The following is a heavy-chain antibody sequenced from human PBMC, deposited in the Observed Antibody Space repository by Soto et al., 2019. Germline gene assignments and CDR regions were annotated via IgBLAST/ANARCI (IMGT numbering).Heavy chain of an antibody. CDR2: IIPIFGTA. CDR3: ARPIAVAGTSYFQY. Sequence: SVKVSCQASGGTFSIYAIICVRQAPGQGLEWMGGIIPIFGTANYAQKFQGRVTITADESTSTAYMELSSLRSEDTAVYYCARPIAVAGTSYFQYWGQGTLVTVSS. D-gene: IGHD6-19*01. J-gene: IGHJ1*01. CDR1: GGTFSIYA. V-gene: IGHV1-69*13.